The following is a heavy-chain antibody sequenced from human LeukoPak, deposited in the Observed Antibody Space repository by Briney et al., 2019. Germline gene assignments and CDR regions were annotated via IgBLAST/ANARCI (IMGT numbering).Heavy chain of an antibody. CDR3: AKDRVVVVSAVVFDY. D-gene: IGHD2-2*01. J-gene: IGHJ4*02. CDR2: IWYDGSNK. CDR1: GFTFSSYG. Sequence: PGGSLRLSCAASGFTFSSYGMHWVRQAPGKGLEWVAVIWYDGSNKYYADSVKGRFTISRDNSKNTLYLQMNSLRAEDTAVYYCAKDRVVVVSAVVFDYWGQGTLVTVSS. V-gene: IGHV3-33*06.